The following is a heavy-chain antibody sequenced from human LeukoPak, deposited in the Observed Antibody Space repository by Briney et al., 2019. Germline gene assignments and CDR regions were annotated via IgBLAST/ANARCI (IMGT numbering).Heavy chain of an antibody. CDR2: VTPSGGT. Sequence: ASVKVSCKASGYTSTSYAIHWVRQAPGQGLEWMGWVTPSGGTNYPQKFQGRVAITWDTSITTAYMDLSRLTSDDTAVYYCARDRYGDGFAHLDYWGQGALVTVPS. CDR3: ARDRYGDGFAHLDY. CDR1: GYTSTSYA. J-gene: IGHJ4*02. V-gene: IGHV1-2*02. D-gene: IGHD5-24*01.